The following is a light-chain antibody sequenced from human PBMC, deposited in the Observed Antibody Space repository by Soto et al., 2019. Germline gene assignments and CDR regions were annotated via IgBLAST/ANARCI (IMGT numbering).Light chain of an antibody. V-gene: IGKV3-11*01. J-gene: IGKJ3*01. Sequence: EIVLTQSPATLSLSPGERATLSCRASQSVSWYLAWYQQKPGQAPRLLIYDASNRATGIPVRFSGSGSGTDFTLTISSLEPEDFAVYYCQQRSNWPLTFGPGTKVDMK. CDR1: QSVSWY. CDR2: DAS. CDR3: QQRSNWPLT.